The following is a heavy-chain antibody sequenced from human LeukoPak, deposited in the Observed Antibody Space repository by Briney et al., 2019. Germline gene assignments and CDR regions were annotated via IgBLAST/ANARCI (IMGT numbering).Heavy chain of an antibody. CDR1: GFTFSNAW. J-gene: IGHJ4*02. D-gene: IGHD3-10*01. V-gene: IGHV3-15*07. Sequence: GGSLRLSCAASGFTFSNAWTNWVRQAPGKGLEWVARIKSKADGETIDYAAPVKGRFTISRDDSRNTLYLQMNSLKTEDAAVYYCTTTFLRGVMGYWGQGTLVTVSS. CDR3: TTTFLRGVMGY. CDR2: IKSKADGETI.